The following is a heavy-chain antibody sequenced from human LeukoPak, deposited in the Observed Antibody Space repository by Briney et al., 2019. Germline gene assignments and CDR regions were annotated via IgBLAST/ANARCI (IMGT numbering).Heavy chain of an antibody. Sequence: NPSETLSLTCAVYGGSFSGYYWSWIRHPPGKGLEWIGEINHSGSTNYNPSLKSRVTISVDTSKNQFSLKLSSVTAADTAVYYCASAMIGVPDDAFDTWGQGTMVTVSS. CDR3: ASAMIGVPDDAFDT. D-gene: IGHD3-22*01. CDR1: GGSFSGYY. CDR2: INHSGST. J-gene: IGHJ3*02. V-gene: IGHV4-34*01.